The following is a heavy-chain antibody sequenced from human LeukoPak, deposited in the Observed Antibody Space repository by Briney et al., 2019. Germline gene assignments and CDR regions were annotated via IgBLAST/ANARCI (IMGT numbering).Heavy chain of an antibody. J-gene: IGHJ4*02. Sequence: ASVKVSCKTSGYTFTSYYLHWVRQAPGQGLEWVGIIHPSDGSTRDAQKFQGRVTVTRDTSTSTLYMELSSLRSEDTAVYYCARGRVDCGSSGYYYFDYWGQGTLVTVSS. CDR2: IHPSDGST. CDR1: GYTFTSYY. CDR3: ARGRVDCGSSGYYYFDY. V-gene: IGHV1-46*01. D-gene: IGHD3-22*01.